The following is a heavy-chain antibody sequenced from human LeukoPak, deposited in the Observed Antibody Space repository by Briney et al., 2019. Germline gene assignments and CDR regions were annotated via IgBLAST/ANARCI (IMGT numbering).Heavy chain of an antibody. D-gene: IGHD4-17*01. J-gene: IGHJ4*02. CDR1: GYTFTGYY. Sequence: ASVKLSCKASGYTFTGYYMHWVRQAPGQGLEWMGRINPNSGSTNYAQKFQGRVTMTRDTSISTAYMEVSRLRFDDTAVYYCARDGDYDTDFDYWGQGTLVTVSS. V-gene: IGHV1-2*06. CDR3: ARDGDYDTDFDY. CDR2: INPNSGST.